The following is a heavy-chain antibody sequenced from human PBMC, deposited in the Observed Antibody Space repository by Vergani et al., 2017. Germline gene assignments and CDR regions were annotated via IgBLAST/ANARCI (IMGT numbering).Heavy chain of an antibody. Sequence: WGGQAPGKGLVWVSRINSDGSSTSYADSVKGRFTISRDNAKNTLYLQMNSLRAEDTAVYYCARMSTYYYDSSGYSDEFTFDYWGQGTLVTVSS. V-gene: IGHV3-74*01. CDR3: ARMSTYYYDSSGYSDEFTFDY. J-gene: IGHJ4*02. CDR2: INSDGSST. D-gene: IGHD3-22*01.